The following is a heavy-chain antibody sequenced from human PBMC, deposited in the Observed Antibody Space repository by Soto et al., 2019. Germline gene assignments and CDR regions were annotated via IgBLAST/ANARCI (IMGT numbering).Heavy chain of an antibody. J-gene: IGHJ4*02. Sequence: EVQLLESGGGLVQPGGSLRLSCAASGFTFSSYVMSWVRQAPGKGLEWVSAISGSGSGTYYADSVKGRFTISRDNSKNTQYVQMNSLRAEDTAVYYCVKGRSGYDFDYWGQGTLVTVS. CDR2: ISGSGSGT. CDR3: VKGRSGYDFDY. D-gene: IGHD5-12*01. CDR1: GFTFSSYV. V-gene: IGHV3-23*01.